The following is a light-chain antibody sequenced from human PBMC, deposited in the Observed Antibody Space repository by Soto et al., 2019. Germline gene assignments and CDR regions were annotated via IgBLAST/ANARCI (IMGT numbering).Light chain of an antibody. V-gene: IGLV1-36*01. CDR1: SSNIGNNA. J-gene: IGLJ2*01. CDR3: AACDDSLNGVV. CDR2: YDD. Sequence: QSVLTQPPSVSEAPRQRVTISCSGGSSNIGNNAVNWYQQLPGKAPKLLIYYDDLLPSGVSDRFSGSKSGTSASLAISGLQAEDEADYYCAACDDSLNGVVFGGGTKLTVL.